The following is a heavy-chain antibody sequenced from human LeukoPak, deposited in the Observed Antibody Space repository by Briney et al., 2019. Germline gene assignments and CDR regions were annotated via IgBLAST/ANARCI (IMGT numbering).Heavy chain of an antibody. CDR2: IYPGDSDT. CDR3: ARRVVDYYDSSGYYGRYYFDY. J-gene: IGHJ4*02. V-gene: IGHV5-51*01. Sequence: GESLQISCKGSGYRFTSYWIGWVRQMPGKGLEWMGIIYPGDSDTRYSPSFQGQVTISADKSISTAYLQWSSLKASDTAMYYCARRVVDYYDSSGYYGRYYFDYWGPGTLVTVSS. D-gene: IGHD3-22*01. CDR1: GYRFTSYW.